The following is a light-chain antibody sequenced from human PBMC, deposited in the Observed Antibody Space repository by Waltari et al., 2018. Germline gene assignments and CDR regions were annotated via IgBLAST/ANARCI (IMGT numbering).Light chain of an antibody. Sequence: QSVLTQPPSASGTPGQRVTIACSGSSSNIGGNTVNWYQQLPGTAPKLLIYTNNQRPSGVPGRFSGSKSGTSASLAISGLQSEDEADYYCAAWDDSLKRVVFGGGTKLTVL. CDR1: SSNIGGNT. J-gene: IGLJ2*01. CDR2: TNN. CDR3: AAWDDSLKRVV. V-gene: IGLV1-44*01.